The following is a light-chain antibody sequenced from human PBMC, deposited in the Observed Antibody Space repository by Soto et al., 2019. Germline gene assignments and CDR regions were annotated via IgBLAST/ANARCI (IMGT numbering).Light chain of an antibody. J-gene: IGLJ2*01. CDR1: SSDVGGYNY. Sequence: QSALTQPPSASGSPGQSVAISCSGTSSDVGGYNYVSWYQQHPGKAPKVMIYDVNKRPSGVPDRFSGSKSGNTASLTVSGLQAEDEAYYDCNSYAGINKPAFGGGTKVTVL. CDR2: DVN. CDR3: NSYAGINKPA. V-gene: IGLV2-8*01.